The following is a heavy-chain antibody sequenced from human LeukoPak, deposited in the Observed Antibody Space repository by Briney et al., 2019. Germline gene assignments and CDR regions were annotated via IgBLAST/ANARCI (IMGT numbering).Heavy chain of an antibody. CDR3: ARGHSGSYQRTDAFDI. D-gene: IGHD1-26*01. CDR1: GFTFSSYS. J-gene: IGHJ3*02. CDR2: ISSSSSTI. Sequence: GGSLRLSCAASGFTFSSYSMNWVRQAPGKGLEWVSYISSSSSTIYYADSMKVRFTVSRDNAKNSLYLQMNSLRAEDTAVYYCARGHSGSYQRTDAFDIWGQGTMVTVSS. V-gene: IGHV3-48*04.